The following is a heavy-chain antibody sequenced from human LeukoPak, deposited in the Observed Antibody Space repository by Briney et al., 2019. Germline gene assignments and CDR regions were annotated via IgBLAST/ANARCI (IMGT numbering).Heavy chain of an antibody. CDR3: AKDRQYCSGGSCYSGFDY. V-gene: IGHV3-23*01. J-gene: IGHJ4*02. CDR1: GSTFSSYA. CDR2: ISGSGGST. D-gene: IGHD2-15*01. Sequence: GRSLRLSCAASGSTFSSYAMSWVRQAPGKGLEWVSAISGSGGSTYYADSVKGRFTISRDNSKNTLYLQMNSLRAEDTAVYYCAKDRQYCSGGSCYSGFDYWGQGTLVTVSS.